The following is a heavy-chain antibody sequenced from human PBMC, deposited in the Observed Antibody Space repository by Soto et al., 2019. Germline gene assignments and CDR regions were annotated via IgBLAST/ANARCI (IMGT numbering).Heavy chain of an antibody. CDR2: TYYRSKWYN. J-gene: IGHJ4*02. CDR1: GDSVSSNSAA. CDR3: ARVVAAAGLKAYYFDY. V-gene: IGHV6-1*01. Sequence: KQSQTLSLTCAISGDSVSSNSAAWNWIRQSPSRGLEWLGRTYYRSKWYNDYAVSVKSRITINPDTSKNQFSLQLNSVTPEDTAVYYCARVVAAAGLKAYYFDYWGQGTLVTVSS. D-gene: IGHD6-13*01.